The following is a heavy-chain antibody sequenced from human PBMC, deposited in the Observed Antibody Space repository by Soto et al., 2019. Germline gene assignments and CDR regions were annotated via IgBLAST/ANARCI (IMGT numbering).Heavy chain of an antibody. V-gene: IGHV3-33*01. J-gene: IGHJ4*02. D-gene: IGHD1-26*01. CDR1: ESIFRGHG. CDR2: IRFDGSNI. CDR3: ARDGVGATTFWGYLDY. Sequence: QVLLVESGGGVVQPGRSLRLSCAASESIFRGHGMHWVRQAPGKGLEWVAIIRFDGSNINYADFVRGRFTISRDNFKNMLYLEMNSLRVEDTAVYYCARDGVGATTFWGYLDYWGQVTLVTVSA.